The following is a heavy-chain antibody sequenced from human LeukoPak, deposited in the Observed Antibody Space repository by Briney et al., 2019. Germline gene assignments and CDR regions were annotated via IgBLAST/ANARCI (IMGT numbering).Heavy chain of an antibody. CDR1: GFTFSSYW. J-gene: IGHJ4*02. Sequence: GGSLRLSCAASGFTFSSYWMSWVRQAPGKGLEWVANIKQDGSEKYYVDSVKGRFTISRDNSKNTLYLQMNSLRAEDTAVYYCAILPRGYSYGSFDYWGQGTLVTVSS. D-gene: IGHD5-18*01. V-gene: IGHV3-7*03. CDR3: AILPRGYSYGSFDY. CDR2: IKQDGSEK.